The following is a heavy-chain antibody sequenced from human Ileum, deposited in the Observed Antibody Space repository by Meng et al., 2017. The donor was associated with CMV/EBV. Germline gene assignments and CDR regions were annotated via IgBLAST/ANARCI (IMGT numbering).Heavy chain of an antibody. CDR2: IYYSGYT. CDR3: AREIHGDEHGGLFNSYFDY. Sequence: SGTLSLTCSVSGDSINNGDTYWTWIRQHPGRGLEWIGYIYYSGYTFYNPSLRGRVIISRDRSDDQFSLKLSSVTAADTAVYYCAREIHGDEHGGLFNSYFDYWGPGILVTVSS. CDR1: GDSINNGDTY. V-gene: IGHV4-31*03. J-gene: IGHJ4*02. D-gene: IGHD3-10*01.